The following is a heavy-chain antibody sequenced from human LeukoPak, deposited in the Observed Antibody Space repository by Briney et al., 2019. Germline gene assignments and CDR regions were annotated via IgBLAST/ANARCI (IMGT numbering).Heavy chain of an antibody. Sequence: ASVKVSCKASGYTFTSYDINWVRQATGQGLEWMGWMNPNSGNTGYAQKFQGRVTMTRNTSISTAYMELSSLRSEDTAVYYCASSYSGEWEPEDYYFDYWGQGTLVTVSS. V-gene: IGHV1-8*01. J-gene: IGHJ4*02. CDR2: MNPNSGNT. D-gene: IGHD1-26*01. CDR1: GYTFTSYD. CDR3: ASSYSGEWEPEDYYFDY.